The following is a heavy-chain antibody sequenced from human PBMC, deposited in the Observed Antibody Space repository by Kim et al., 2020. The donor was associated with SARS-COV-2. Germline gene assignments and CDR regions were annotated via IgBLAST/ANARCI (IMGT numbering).Heavy chain of an antibody. CDR3: ARDRRYTHGCGEGRTLDD. D-gene: IGHD6-19*01. J-gene: IGHJ4*02. CDR2: INPSSGVS. Sequence: ASVKVSCKASGYTFTSYYIHWVRQAPGQGLEWMGIINPSSGVSSYAQNFQGRITMTRDTSTSTVYMELSSLRSEDTAVYFCARDRRYTHGCGEGRTLDDWGQGTLVTVSS. V-gene: IGHV1-46*01. CDR1: GYTFTSYY.